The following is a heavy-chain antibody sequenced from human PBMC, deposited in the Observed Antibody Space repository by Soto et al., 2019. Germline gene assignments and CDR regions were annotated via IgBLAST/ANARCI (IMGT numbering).Heavy chain of an antibody. J-gene: IGHJ4*02. V-gene: IGHV3-30*18. CDR3: AKDVLYCSGGTCYGNRIDY. CDR2: ISYDGSNT. CDR1: GFTFSYYA. Sequence: GGSLRLSCAASGFTFSYYAMHWVRQAPGKGLEWVAVISYDGSNTYFADSVRGRFTISRDSSKNTLYLQMDSLRAEDTAIYYCAKDVLYCSGGTCYGNRIDYWGQGTLVTVSS. D-gene: IGHD2-15*01.